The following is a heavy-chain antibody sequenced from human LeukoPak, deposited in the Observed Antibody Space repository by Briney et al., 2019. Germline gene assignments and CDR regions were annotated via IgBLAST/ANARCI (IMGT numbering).Heavy chain of an antibody. CDR3: ARDRQGYYFDY. V-gene: IGHV3-33*01. CDR1: GFTFSSYG. J-gene: IGHJ4*02. CDR2: IWYDGSNK. Sequence: PGGSLRPSCAASGFTFSSYGMHWVRQAPGKGLEWVAVIWYDGSNKYYADSVKGRFTISRDNSKNTLYLQMNSLRAEDTAVYYCARDRQGYYFDYWGQGTLVTVSS.